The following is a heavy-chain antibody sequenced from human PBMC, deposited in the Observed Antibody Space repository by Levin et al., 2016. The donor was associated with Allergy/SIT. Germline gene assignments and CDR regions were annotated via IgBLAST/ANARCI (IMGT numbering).Heavy chain of an antibody. J-gene: IGHJ3*02. CDR3: AKPTGDDAFDI. V-gene: IGHV1-3*01. CDR2: INAGNGNT. Sequence: WVRQAPGQRLEWMGWINAGNGNTKYSQKFQGRVTITRDTSASTAYMELSSLRSEDTAVYYCAKPTGDDAFDIWGQGTMVTVSS. D-gene: IGHD1-1*01.